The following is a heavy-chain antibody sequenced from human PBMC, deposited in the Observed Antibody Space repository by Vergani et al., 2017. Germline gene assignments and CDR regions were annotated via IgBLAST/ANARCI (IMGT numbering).Heavy chain of an antibody. CDR2: ISWNSGSI. Sequence: EVQLVESGGGLVQPGRSLRLSCAASGFTFDDYAMHWVRQAPGKGLEWVSGISWNSGSIGYADSVKGRFTISRDNAKNSLYLQMNSLRAEDTALDYCAAGFGELLLAEFVDGGRGTLVTVSS. V-gene: IGHV3-9*01. CDR3: AAGFGELLLAEFVD. D-gene: IGHD3-10*01. CDR1: GFTFDDYA. J-gene: IGHJ4*02.